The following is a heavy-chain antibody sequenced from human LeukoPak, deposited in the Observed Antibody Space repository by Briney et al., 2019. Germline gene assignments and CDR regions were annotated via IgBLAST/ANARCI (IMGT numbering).Heavy chain of an antibody. Sequence: GGSLRLSCAASGFTFSSYWMHWVRQAPGKGLEWVSSISGSGDRTMYADSVKGRFTISRDNFKNTLYLQMNSLRAEDTALYHCAKDPNGDYIGAFDMWGQGTMVTVSS. J-gene: IGHJ3*02. V-gene: IGHV3-23*01. CDR2: ISGSGDRT. CDR3: AKDPNGDYIGAFDM. CDR1: GFTFSSYW. D-gene: IGHD4-17*01.